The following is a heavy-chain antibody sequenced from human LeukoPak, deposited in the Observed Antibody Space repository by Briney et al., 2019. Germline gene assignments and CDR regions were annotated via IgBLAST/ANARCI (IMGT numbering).Heavy chain of an antibody. D-gene: IGHD6-13*01. CDR3: ARDGIAAAGPPDDAFDI. J-gene: IGHJ3*02. CDR1: GFTFSSYS. V-gene: IGHV3-21*01. Sequence: GGSLRLSCAASGFTFSSYSMNWVRQAPGKGLEWVSSISSSSSYIYYADSVKGRFTISRDNAKNSLYLQMNSLRAEDTAVYYCARDGIAAAGPPDDAFDIWGQGTMVTVSS. CDR2: ISSSSSYI.